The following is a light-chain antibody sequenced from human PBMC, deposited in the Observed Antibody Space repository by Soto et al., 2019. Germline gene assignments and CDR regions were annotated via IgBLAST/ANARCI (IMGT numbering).Light chain of an antibody. CDR3: HQYDYSSGYT. CDR2: GAS. V-gene: IGKV3-20*01. Sequence: EVALTQSPGTLSLSPGERVTLSCRASQSVTSNFLTWSQHKPGQAPRVLIYGASRRATGIPDRFSGSGSETDFTLTISRLEPEDFAVYYCHQYDYSSGYTFGQGTKLEIK. CDR1: QSVTSNF. J-gene: IGKJ2*01.